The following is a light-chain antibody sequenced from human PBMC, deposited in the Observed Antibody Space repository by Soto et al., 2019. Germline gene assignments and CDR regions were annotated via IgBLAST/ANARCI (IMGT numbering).Light chain of an antibody. CDR2: GAY. Sequence: SPATLSFPARKRPTLSCRASPSVSSYLAWYQQNPGQAPRLLTYGAYSRATGIPDRFSGSGSGTDFTLTISRLEPEDFAVYYCQQYGSSPRTFCQGTMV. CDR3: QQYGSSPRT. CDR1: PSVSSY. J-gene: IGKJ1*01. V-gene: IGKV3-20*01.